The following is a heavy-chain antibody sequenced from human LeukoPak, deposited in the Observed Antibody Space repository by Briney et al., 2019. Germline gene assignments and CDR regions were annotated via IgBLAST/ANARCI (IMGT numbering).Heavy chain of an antibody. Sequence: ASVKVSCKASGYTFTSYAMNWVRQAPGQGLEWMGWINTNTGNPTYAQGFTGRFVFSLDTSVSTAHLQISSLKAEDTAVYYCARDFLESYYDYVWGRGFDYWGQGTLVTVSS. J-gene: IGHJ4*02. CDR3: ARDFLESYYDYVWGRGFDY. V-gene: IGHV7-4-1*02. CDR2: INTNTGNP. CDR1: GYTFTSYA. D-gene: IGHD3-16*01.